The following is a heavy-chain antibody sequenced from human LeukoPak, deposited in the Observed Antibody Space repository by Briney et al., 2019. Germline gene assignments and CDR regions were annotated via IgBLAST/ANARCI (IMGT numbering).Heavy chain of an antibody. V-gene: IGHV3-21*01. J-gene: IGHJ4*02. D-gene: IGHD3-10*01. CDR2: ISSLSTHI. CDR3: ARETMARGVITH. Sequence: GGSLRLSCEASGFSFSSYRMNWVRQAPGKGLEWVSYISSLSTHIHYADSAKGRFTISRYYAKNSLYLQMNSLRAEDTAVYYCARETMARGVITHWGQGTLVTVSS. CDR1: GFSFSSYR.